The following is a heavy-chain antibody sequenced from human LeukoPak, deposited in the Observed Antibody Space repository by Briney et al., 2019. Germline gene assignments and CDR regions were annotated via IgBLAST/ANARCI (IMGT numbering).Heavy chain of an antibody. CDR1: GFNFNPYT. V-gene: IGHV3-23*01. J-gene: IGHJ4*02. Sequence: GGSLRLSCAASGFNFNPYTMNWVRRAPGKGLQWVANILASGSPTYYADSVKGRFIISRDNSKNTVYLQMNSLRVEDTAIYYCAKDLRPDGVDNFDHWGQGILVTVSS. CDR3: AKDLRPDGVDNFDH. D-gene: IGHD2-8*01. CDR2: ILASGSPT.